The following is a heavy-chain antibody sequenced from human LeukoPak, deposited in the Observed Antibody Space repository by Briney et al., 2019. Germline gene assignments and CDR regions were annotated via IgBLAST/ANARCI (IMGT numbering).Heavy chain of an antibody. D-gene: IGHD1-14*01. V-gene: IGHV4-39*01. Sequence: SETLSLTCTVSGGSISSSSYYWGWIRQPPGKGLEWIGSIYYSGSTYYNPSLKSRVTISVDTSKNQFSLKLSSVTAADTAVYHCARRSITGVVDIWGQGTMVTVSS. CDR1: GGSISSSSYY. CDR3: ARRSITGVVDI. CDR2: IYYSGST. J-gene: IGHJ3*02.